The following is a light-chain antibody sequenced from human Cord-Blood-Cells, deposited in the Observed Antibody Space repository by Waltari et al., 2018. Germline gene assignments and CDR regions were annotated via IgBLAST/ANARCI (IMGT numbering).Light chain of an antibody. J-gene: IGLJ1*01. V-gene: IGLV3-25*03. CDR2: KDS. CDR3: QSADSSGTYYV. CDR1: ALPKQY. Sequence: SYELTQPPSVSVSPGQTARITCSGDALPKQYAYWYQQKPGQAPVLGIYKDSERPSGIPERVSGSSSGTTVTLTISGVQAEDEADYYCQSADSSGTYYVFGTGTKVTVL.